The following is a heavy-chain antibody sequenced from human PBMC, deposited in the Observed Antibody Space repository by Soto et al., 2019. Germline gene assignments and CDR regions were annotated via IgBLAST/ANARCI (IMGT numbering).Heavy chain of an antibody. V-gene: IGHV4-34*01. CDR1: GGSLSGYY. D-gene: IGHD1-1*01. CDR3: ARRNYYYYYGMDV. CDR2: INNRGST. J-gene: IGHJ6*02. Sequence: SETLSLTCPVYGGSLSGYYWSWIRQPPGKGLEWIGEINNRGSTNYNPSLKSRVTISVDTSKNQFSLKLSSVTAADTAVYYCARRNYYYYYGMDVWGQGTTVTVSS.